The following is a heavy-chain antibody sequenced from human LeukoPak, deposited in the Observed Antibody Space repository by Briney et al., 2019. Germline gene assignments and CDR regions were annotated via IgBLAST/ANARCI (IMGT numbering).Heavy chain of an antibody. D-gene: IGHD1-26*01. CDR3: IRDLGGRTGH. Sequence: GGSLRLSCAASGFTFSSNWMHWVRQAPGKGLVWVSRSNEDGSTTNYADSVKGRFTISRDNAKNTLYLQMNSLTAEDTAVYYCIRDLGGRTGHWGQGTLVTVSS. CDR2: SNEDGSTT. J-gene: IGHJ4*02. V-gene: IGHV3-74*01. CDR1: GFTFSSNW.